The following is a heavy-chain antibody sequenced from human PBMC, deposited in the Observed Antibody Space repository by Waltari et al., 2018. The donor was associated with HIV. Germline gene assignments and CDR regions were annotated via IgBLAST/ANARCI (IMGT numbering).Heavy chain of an antibody. D-gene: IGHD3-16*02. CDR1: GGSYTDYF. CDR2: FRDIGAT. J-gene: IGHJ3*02. V-gene: IGHV4-34*02. CDR3: ARGGSNGANNYRLGYLMPIDM. Sequence: QVHLQQWGAGLLKPSETLSLTCGVSGGSYTDYFWSWLRQSPGKGLEWIGEFRDIGATNYNPSLRSRVTMSVDRPKSQFSLNLKSLSAADTAVYFCARGGSNGANNYRLGYLMPIDMWGPGTTVIVS.